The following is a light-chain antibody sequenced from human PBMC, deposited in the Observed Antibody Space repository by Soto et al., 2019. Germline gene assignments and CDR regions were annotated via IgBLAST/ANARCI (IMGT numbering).Light chain of an antibody. V-gene: IGKV3-15*01. CDR1: QNVSSN. CDR3: QQYNNWPLT. Sequence: EIVMTQSPATLSVSPGERATLSCRASQNVSSNLAWYQQKPGQAPRLLIYGASTRATGIPARFSGSGSGTEFTITSSSLQYEDFAVYYCQQYNNWPLTFGGGTKVEIK. CDR2: GAS. J-gene: IGKJ4*01.